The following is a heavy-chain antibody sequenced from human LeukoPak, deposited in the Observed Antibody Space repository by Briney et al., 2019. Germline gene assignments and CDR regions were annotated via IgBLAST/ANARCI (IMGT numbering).Heavy chain of an antibody. V-gene: IGHV3-21*01. J-gene: IGHJ4*02. D-gene: IGHD2-15*01. CDR3: ARDETGWPRDY. Sequence: PGGSLRLSCAASGFTFSSYSMSWVRQAPGKGLEWVSSISGSGSHTYFAESLKGRFTISRDNAKNSLFLEMNSLRAEDTAVYHCARDETGWPRDYWGQGTLVTVSS. CDR1: GFTFSSYS. CDR2: ISGSGSHT.